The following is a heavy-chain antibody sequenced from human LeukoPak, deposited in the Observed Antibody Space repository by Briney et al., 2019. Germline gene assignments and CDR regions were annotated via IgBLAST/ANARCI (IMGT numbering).Heavy chain of an antibody. D-gene: IGHD3-10*01. Sequence: QPGGSLRLSCVASGFSFSTSGMHWVRQSPGKGLDWVAFIRNDGNKKNYAESVKGRFTISRDNAKNSLYLQMNSLRVEDTAVYYCAKVAKYYYGSETYYFFEHWGQGTPVTASS. J-gene: IGHJ4*02. CDR1: GFSFSTSG. V-gene: IGHV3-30*02. CDR2: IRNDGNKK. CDR3: AKVAKYYYGSETYYFFEH.